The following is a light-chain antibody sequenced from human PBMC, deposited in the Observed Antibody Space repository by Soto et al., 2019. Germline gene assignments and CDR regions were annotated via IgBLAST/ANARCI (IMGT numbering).Light chain of an antibody. Sequence: EVVMTQSPASLSASPGERVTLSCRASQNIRSSLAWYQQRPGQAPRLLIYDASTRATGVPPRFSGSGFGTDYTLTISSLEPEDFALYYCHHRSKWRTFGQGTKVDIK. J-gene: IGKJ1*01. CDR2: DAS. V-gene: IGKV3-11*01. CDR1: QNIRSS. CDR3: HHRSKWRT.